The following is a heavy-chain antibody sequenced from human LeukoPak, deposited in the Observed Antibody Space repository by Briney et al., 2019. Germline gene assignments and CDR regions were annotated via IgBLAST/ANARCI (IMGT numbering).Heavy chain of an antibody. CDR3: AHRRPYRSSFGGLMSDY. J-gene: IGHJ4*02. D-gene: IGHD6-13*01. CDR2: IYWDDDK. V-gene: IGHV2-5*02. CDR1: GFSLSTSGVG. Sequence: SGPTLVNPTQTLTLTCTFSGFSLSTSGVGVGWIRQPPGKALEWLAPIYWDDDKRYSPSLKSRLTITKDTSKNQVVLTMTNMDPVDTATYYCAHRRPYRSSFGGLMSDYWGQGTLVTVSS.